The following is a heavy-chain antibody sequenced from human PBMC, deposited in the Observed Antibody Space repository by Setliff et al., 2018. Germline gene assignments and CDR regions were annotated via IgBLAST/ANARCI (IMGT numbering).Heavy chain of an antibody. CDR3: ARSMIQRNYYCGLDV. Sequence: ETLSLTCTVSGGSINSMSYYWGWIRQPPGKGLEWIGSIYHSGSSYYNPPLKSRVTMSIDTSKNQLSLKLSSVTAADTAVYYCARSMIQRNYYCGLDVRGQGTTVTVSS. V-gene: IGHV4-39*07. CDR1: GGSINSMSYY. CDR2: IYHSGSS. J-gene: IGHJ6*02. D-gene: IGHD3-16*01.